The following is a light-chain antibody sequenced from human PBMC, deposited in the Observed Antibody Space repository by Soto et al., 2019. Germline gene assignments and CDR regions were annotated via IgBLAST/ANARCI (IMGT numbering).Light chain of an antibody. CDR2: DNV. CDR3: GTWDSSLSAVV. V-gene: IGLV1-51*01. J-gene: IGLJ2*01. Sequence: QSVLTQPPSVSAAPGQKVTISCSGSSSNIGNNFVSWYQHLPGAAPKLLIYDNVERPSGIPDRFACSKSGTSATLGITGLQTGDEDDYYCGTWDSSLSAVVFGGGTKLTVL. CDR1: SSNIGNNF.